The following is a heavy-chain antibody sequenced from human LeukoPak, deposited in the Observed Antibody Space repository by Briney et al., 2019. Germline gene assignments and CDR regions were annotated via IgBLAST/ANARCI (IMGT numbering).Heavy chain of an antibody. Sequence: PSGTLSLTCTVSGGSISSYYWSWIRQPPGKGLEWIGYIYYSGSTNYNPSLKSRVTISVDTSKNQFSLKLSSVTAADTAVYYCARSAARNQYYYYYMDVWGKGTTVTVSS. D-gene: IGHD6-6*01. CDR3: ARSAARNQYYYYYMDV. V-gene: IGHV4-59*12. J-gene: IGHJ6*03. CDR2: IYYSGST. CDR1: GGSISSYY.